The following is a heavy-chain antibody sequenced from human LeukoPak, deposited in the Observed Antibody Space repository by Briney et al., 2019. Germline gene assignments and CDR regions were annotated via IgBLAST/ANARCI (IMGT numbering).Heavy chain of an antibody. D-gene: IGHD4-17*01. J-gene: IGHJ3*01. CDR2: ISYDGSNK. Sequence: GSPLRLSCAASGFTFSSYGMHWVRQAPGKGLEWVAVISYDGSNKYYADSVKGRFTISRDNSKNTLYLQMNSLRAEDAAVYYCAKEYGDYGANDAFDFRGQGKMVTVSS. V-gene: IGHV3-30*18. CDR3: AKEYGDYGANDAFDF. CDR1: GFTFSSYG.